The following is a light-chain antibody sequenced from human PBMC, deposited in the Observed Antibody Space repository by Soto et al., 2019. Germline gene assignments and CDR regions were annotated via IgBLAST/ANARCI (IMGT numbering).Light chain of an antibody. CDR3: AVWDDSLNGLWV. CDR1: SSDVGGYDF. Sequence: QSALTQPRSVSGSPGQSVTISCTGTSSDVGGYDFVSWYQQHPGKAPKLMIYDVTKRPSGVPDRFSGSKSGNSASLTISGLQAEDEADYYCAVWDDSLNGLWVFGGGTKLTVL. J-gene: IGLJ3*02. V-gene: IGLV2-11*01. CDR2: DVT.